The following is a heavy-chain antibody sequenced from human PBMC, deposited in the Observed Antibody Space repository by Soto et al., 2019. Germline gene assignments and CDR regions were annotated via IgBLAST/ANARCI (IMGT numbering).Heavy chain of an antibody. CDR2: IDPSDSYT. CDR3: AKQATSYGNWLDP. D-gene: IGHD4-17*01. J-gene: IGHJ5*02. Sequence: PGESLKISCEASGYIFTNYWINWVRQMPGKGLEWMGRIDPSDSYTNYSPSFQGHVVISADKSISTAFLQWSSLKASDTAMYYCAKQATSYGNWLDPWGQGTLVTVSS. CDR1: GYIFTNYW. V-gene: IGHV5-10-1*01.